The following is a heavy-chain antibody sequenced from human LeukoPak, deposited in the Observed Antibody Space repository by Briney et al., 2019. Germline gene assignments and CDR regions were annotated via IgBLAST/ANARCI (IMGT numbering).Heavy chain of an antibody. CDR2: INPNTGGT. V-gene: IGHV1-2*02. CDR3: ARVGYCSRGVCYNYDY. CDR1: GYSFTDNY. Sequence: ASVKVSCKASGYSFTDNYMHWVRQAPGQGFEWMGWINPNTGGTNYAQKFKGRVLMTRDTSISTAYLELSSLKSDDTAVYYCARVGYCSRGVCYNYDYWGQGTQVTVSS. D-gene: IGHD2-8*01. J-gene: IGHJ4*02.